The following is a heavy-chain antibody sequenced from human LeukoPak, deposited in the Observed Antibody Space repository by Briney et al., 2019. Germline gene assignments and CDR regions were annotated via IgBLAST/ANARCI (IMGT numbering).Heavy chain of an antibody. D-gene: IGHD1-26*01. V-gene: IGHV1-69*13. J-gene: IGHJ3*02. CDR2: IIPISGTA. CDR1: GGTFSSYA. Sequence: SVKVSCKASGGTFSSYAISWVRQAPGQGLEWMGGIIPISGTANYAQKFQGRVTITADESTSTAYMGLSSLRSEDTAVYYCARAGWEWELLAAFDIWGQGTMVTVSS. CDR3: ARAGWEWELLAAFDI.